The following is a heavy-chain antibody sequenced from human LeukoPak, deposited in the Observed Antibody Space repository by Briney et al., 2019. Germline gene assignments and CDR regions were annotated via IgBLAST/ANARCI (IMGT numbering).Heavy chain of an antibody. CDR3: ARGSLTQNYQLERFDP. V-gene: IGHV1-69*05. D-gene: IGHD2-2*01. CDR1: GGTFSSYA. J-gene: IGHJ5*02. Sequence: GASVKVSCKASGGTFSSYAISWVRQAPGQGLEWMGGIIPIFGTANYAQKFQGRVTITTDESTSTAYMELSSLRSEDTAVYYCARGSLTQNYQLERFDPWGQGTLVIVSS. CDR2: IIPIFGTA.